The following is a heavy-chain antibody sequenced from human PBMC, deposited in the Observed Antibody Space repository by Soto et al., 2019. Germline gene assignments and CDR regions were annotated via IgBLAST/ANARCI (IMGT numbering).Heavy chain of an antibody. J-gene: IGHJ5*02. V-gene: IGHV1-69*13. D-gene: IGHD2-21*01. CDR1: GGTFSRYA. Sequence: ASVKVSCKASGGTFSRYAISWVRQAPGHGLEWMGGIIPIFGTANYAQTFQGRVTITADESTRTAYMELSILRSEDTAVYYCASFSYCGVVLYYPWGQESLVTVAS. CDR3: ASFSYCGVVLYYP. CDR2: IIPIFGTA.